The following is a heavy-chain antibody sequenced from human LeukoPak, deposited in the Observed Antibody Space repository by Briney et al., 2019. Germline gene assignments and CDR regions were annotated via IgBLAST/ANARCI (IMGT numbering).Heavy chain of an antibody. CDR1: GYTFTSYD. CDR3: ARGGGNSAEFYYYYYGMDV. D-gene: IGHD5-12*01. J-gene: IGHJ6*02. Sequence: GASVKVSCKASGYTFTSYDINWVRQATGQGLEWMGWMNPNSGNTGYAQKFQGRVTMTRNTSISTAYMELSSLGSEDTAVYYCARGGGNSAEFYYYYYGMDVWGQGTTVTVSS. V-gene: IGHV1-8*01. CDR2: MNPNSGNT.